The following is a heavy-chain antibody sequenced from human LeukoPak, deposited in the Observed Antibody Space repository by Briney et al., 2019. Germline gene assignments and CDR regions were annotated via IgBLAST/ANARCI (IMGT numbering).Heavy chain of an antibody. CDR1: GFTFSSYA. V-gene: IGHV3-64*01. CDR3: ARGGQLVRDHDAFDI. J-gene: IGHJ3*02. Sequence: QSGGSLRLSCAASGFTFSSYAMHWVRQAPGKGLEYVSAISSNGGSTYYANSVKGRFTISRDNSKNTLYLQMGSLRAEDMAVYYCARGGQLVRDHDAFDIRGQGTMVTVSS. D-gene: IGHD6-13*01. CDR2: ISSNGGST.